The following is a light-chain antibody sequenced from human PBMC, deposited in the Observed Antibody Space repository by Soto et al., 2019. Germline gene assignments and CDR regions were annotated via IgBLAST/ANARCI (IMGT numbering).Light chain of an antibody. V-gene: IGLV2-23*01. CDR3: CSYAGSSTYV. CDR2: EGS. J-gene: IGLJ1*01. CDR1: SSDVGSYNL. Sequence: QSALTQPASVSGSPGQSITISCTGTSSDVGSYNLVSWYQQHPGKAPKLMIYEGSKRPSGVSNRFSDSKSGNTASLTIFGLQAEDEADYYCCSYAGSSTYVFGTGTKVTVL.